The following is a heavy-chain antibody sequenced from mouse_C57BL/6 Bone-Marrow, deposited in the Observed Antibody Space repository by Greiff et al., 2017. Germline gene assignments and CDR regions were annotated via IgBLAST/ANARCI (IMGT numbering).Heavy chain of an antibody. CDR3: ARWGLRRGAWFAY. Sequence: QVQLQQSGAELARPGASVKMSCKASGYTFTSYTMHWVKQRPGQGLEWIGYINPSSGYTKYNQKFKDKATLTADKSSSTAYMQLSSLTSEDSAVYYCARWGLRRGAWFAYWGQGTLVTVSA. CDR1: GYTFTSYT. CDR2: INPSSGYT. D-gene: IGHD2-2*01. V-gene: IGHV1-4*01. J-gene: IGHJ3*01.